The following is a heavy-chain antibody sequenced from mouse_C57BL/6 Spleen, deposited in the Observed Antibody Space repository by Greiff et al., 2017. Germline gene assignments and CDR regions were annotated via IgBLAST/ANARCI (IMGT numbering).Heavy chain of an antibody. V-gene: IGHV1-26*01. Sequence: VQLQQSGPELVKPGASVKISCKASGYTFTDYYMNWVKQSHGKSLERIGDINPNNGGTSYNQKFKGKATLTVDKSSSTAYMELRSLTSEDSAVYYCARPAYWGQGTLVTVSA. CDR1: GYTFTDYY. CDR2: INPNNGGT. J-gene: IGHJ3*01. CDR3: ARPAY.